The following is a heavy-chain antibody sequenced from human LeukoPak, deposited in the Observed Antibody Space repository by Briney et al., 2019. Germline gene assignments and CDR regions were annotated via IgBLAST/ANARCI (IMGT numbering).Heavy chain of an antibody. J-gene: IGHJ4*02. D-gene: IGHD1-26*01. CDR2: IYSGGST. CDR1: GFTVSRNY. CDR3: ARSSGSYVDY. Sequence: GGSLRLSRAASGFTVSRNYMSWVRQAPGKGLEWVSVIYSGGSTYYADSVKGRFTISRDNAKNSLYLQMNSLRAEDTAVYYCARSSGSYVDYRGQGMLVTVAS. V-gene: IGHV3-53*01.